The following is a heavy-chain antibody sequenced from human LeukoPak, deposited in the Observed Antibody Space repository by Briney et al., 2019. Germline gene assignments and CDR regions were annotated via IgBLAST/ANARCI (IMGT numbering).Heavy chain of an antibody. Sequence: GGSLRLSCAVSGFTFSDAWMTWVRQAPGKGLEWVSAISGSGGSTYYADSVKGRFTISRDNSKNTLYLQMNSLRAEDTAVYYCAKVLSGYERPDYWGQGTLVTVSS. CDR2: ISGSGGST. J-gene: IGHJ4*02. D-gene: IGHD5-12*01. CDR3: AKVLSGYERPDY. V-gene: IGHV3-23*01. CDR1: GFTFSDAW.